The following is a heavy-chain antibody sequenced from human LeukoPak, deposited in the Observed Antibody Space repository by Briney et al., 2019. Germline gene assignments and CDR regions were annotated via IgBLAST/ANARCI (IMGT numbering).Heavy chain of an antibody. CDR2: IRNKANSYTT. CDR3: ARGVLWSGYFYFDY. D-gene: IGHD3-3*01. CDR1: GFTFSDYY. Sequence: PGGSLRLSCAVSGFTFSDYYMDWVRQAPGKGLEWVGRIRNKANSYTTEYAAPVKGRFTISRYYSKNSLYLQMNSLKAEDTAMYYCARGVLWSGYFYFDYWGQGTLVTVSS. V-gene: IGHV3-72*01. J-gene: IGHJ4*02.